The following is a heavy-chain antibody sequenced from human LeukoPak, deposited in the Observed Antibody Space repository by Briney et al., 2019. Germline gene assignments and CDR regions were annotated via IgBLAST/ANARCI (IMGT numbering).Heavy chain of an antibody. V-gene: IGHV3-30*03. Sequence: GGSLRLSCAASGFTFSSYGMHWVRQAPGKGLEWVAVISYDGSNKYYADSVKGRFTISRDNSKNTLYLQMNSLRAEDTAVYYCARDPGLWFGELFPPDYWGQGTLVTVSS. CDR2: ISYDGSNK. D-gene: IGHD3-10*01. J-gene: IGHJ4*02. CDR1: GFTFSSYG. CDR3: ARDPGLWFGELFPPDY.